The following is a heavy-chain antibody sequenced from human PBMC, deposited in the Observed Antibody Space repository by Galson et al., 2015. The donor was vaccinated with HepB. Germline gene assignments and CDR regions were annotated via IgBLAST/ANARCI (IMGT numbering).Heavy chain of an antibody. J-gene: IGHJ4*02. CDR1: GYTLTELS. CDR3: ATVHGDPRFFDY. Sequence: SVKVSCKVSGYTLTELSMHWVRQAPGKGLEWMGGFDPEDGETIYAQKFQGRVTMTEDTSTDTAYMELSSLRSEDTAVYYCATVHGDPRFFDYWGQGTLVTVSS. V-gene: IGHV1-24*01. CDR2: FDPEDGET. D-gene: IGHD4-17*01.